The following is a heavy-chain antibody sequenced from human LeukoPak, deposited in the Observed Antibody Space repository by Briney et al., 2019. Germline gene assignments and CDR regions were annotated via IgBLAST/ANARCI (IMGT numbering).Heavy chain of an antibody. CDR3: ARDYSSSWYDP. CDR2: ISSSSGTI. Sequence: GGSLRLSCAASGFTFSSYSMNWVRQAPGKGLEWVSYISSSSGTIYYADSVKGRFTISRDNAKNSLYLQMNSLRAEDTAVYYCARDYSSSWYDPWGQGILVTVSS. V-gene: IGHV3-48*04. D-gene: IGHD6-13*01. J-gene: IGHJ5*02. CDR1: GFTFSSYS.